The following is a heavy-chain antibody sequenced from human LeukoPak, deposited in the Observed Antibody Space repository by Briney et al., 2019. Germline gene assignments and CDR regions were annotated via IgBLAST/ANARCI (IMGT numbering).Heavy chain of an antibody. CDR2: ISAGGGSA. V-gene: IGHV3-23*01. CDR1: GFTFSSYA. CDR3: AKGGASSPYTYIDV. J-gene: IGHJ6*04. Sequence: GGSLRLSCAASGFTFSSYAMTWVRQAPGKGLEWVSAISAGGGSAYYADSVKGRFTISRDNSKNTLYLQMNSLRADDTAVYHCAKGGASSPYTYIDVWGKGTTVIVSS. D-gene: IGHD6-6*01.